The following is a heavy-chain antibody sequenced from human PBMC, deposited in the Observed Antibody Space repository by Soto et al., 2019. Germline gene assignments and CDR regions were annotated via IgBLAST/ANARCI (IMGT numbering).Heavy chain of an antibody. V-gene: IGHV3-74*01. CDR2: ITHDGTGA. CDR1: GFTFGSYW. CDR3: TRVGVTWMDV. J-gene: IGHJ6*02. Sequence: EVQLVESGGGLVQPGESLRLSCAASGFTFGSYWMHWVRQAPGKGLEWVSRITHDGTGANYAYYVMGRFIISRDNAKNILYLQMHNMRPEDKAVYYCTRVGVTWMDVWGQGTPVTVAS. D-gene: IGHD1-26*01.